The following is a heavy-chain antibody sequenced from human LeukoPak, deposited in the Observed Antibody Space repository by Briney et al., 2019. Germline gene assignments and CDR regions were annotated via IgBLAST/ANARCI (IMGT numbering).Heavy chain of an antibody. CDR2: IGSKGNFI. D-gene: IGHD3-16*02. J-gene: IGHJ3*02. Sequence: SGGSLRLSCAASGFTFSSYSMNWVRQAPGRGLEWVSSIGSKGNFIYYADSMKGRFTISRDNAKNSLYLQMTGLRAEDTAIYYCARDRYSTIQNDGLDMWGQGTMVTVSS. CDR1: GFTFSSYS. CDR3: ARDRYSTIQNDGLDM. V-gene: IGHV3-21*01.